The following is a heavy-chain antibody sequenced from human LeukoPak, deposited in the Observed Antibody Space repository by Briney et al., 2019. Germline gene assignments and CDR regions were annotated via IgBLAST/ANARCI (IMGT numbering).Heavy chain of an antibody. CDR3: ARSAMATFYFDY. CDR1: GGTFSSYA. D-gene: IGHD5-18*01. J-gene: IGHJ4*02. Sequence: GASVKVSCTASGGTFSSYAISWVRQAPGQGLEWMGGIIPIFGTANYAQKFQGRVTITADESTSTAYMELSSLRSEDTAVYYCARSAMATFYFDYWGQGTLVTVSS. V-gene: IGHV1-69*13. CDR2: IIPIFGTA.